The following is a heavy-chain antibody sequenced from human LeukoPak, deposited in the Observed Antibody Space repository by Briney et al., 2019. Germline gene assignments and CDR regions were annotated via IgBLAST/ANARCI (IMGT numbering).Heavy chain of an antibody. CDR3: ARDTGAVYGFDY. CDR1: GYTFTSYY. D-gene: IGHD3-10*01. Sequence: ASVKVSCKASGYTFTSYYMHWMRQASGQGLEWMGIINPSGGSTSYAQKFQGRVTMTRDMSTSTVYMELSSLRSEDTAVYYCARDTGAVYGFDYWGQGTLVTVSS. V-gene: IGHV1-46*01. CDR2: INPSGGST. J-gene: IGHJ4*02.